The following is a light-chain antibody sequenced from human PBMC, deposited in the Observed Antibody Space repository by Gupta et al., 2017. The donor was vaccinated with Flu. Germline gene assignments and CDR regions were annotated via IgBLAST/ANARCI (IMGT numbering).Light chain of an antibody. CDR1: SSDVGGYNY. J-gene: IGLJ1*01. Sequence: QSALTQPRSVSASPGPSVTISCTGTSSDVGGYNYVFWSQHHPGKAPKLILYDVIKRPPWVPDRFSGSKSGNTASLTISGLQSEDEADYYCCSYAGSDTVYVFGSVTEFTVL. V-gene: IGLV2-11*01. CDR3: CSYAGSDTVYV. CDR2: DVI.